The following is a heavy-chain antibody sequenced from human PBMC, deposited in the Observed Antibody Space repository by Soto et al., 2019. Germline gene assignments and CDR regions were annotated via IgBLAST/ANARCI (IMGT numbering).Heavy chain of an antibody. V-gene: IGHV1-69*04. CDR2: IIPILGIA. CDR1: GGTFSSYT. J-gene: IGHJ4*02. D-gene: IGHD3-3*01. Sequence: RASVKVSCKASGGTFSSYTISWVRQAPGQGLEWMGRIIPILGIANYAQKFQGRVTITADKSTSTAYMELSSLRSEDTAVYYCARDYYDFWSGYQRGPGFDYWGQGTLVTVSS. CDR3: ARDYYDFWSGYQRGPGFDY.